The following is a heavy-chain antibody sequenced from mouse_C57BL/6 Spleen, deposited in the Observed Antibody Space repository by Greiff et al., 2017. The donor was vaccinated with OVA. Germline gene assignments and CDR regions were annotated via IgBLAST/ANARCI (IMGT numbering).Heavy chain of an antibody. CDR1: GYTFTSYD. Sequence: VQRVESGPELVKPGASVKLSCKASGYTFTSYDINWVKQRPGQGLEWIGWIYPRDGSTKYNEKFKGKATLTVDTSSSTAYMELHSLTSEDSAVYFCARRGYYAVDYWGQGTTLTVSS. D-gene: IGHD2-3*01. J-gene: IGHJ2*01. V-gene: IGHV1-85*01. CDR3: ARRGYYAVDY. CDR2: IYPRDGST.